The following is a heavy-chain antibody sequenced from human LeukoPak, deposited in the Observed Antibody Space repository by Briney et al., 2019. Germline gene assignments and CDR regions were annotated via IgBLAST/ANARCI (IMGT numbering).Heavy chain of an antibody. J-gene: IGHJ6*03. CDR1: GYTFNGYY. D-gene: IGHD5-18*01. V-gene: IGHV1-2*02. CDR3: ARDRYSYGFRYYYYYMDV. Sequence: ASVKVSCKASGYTFNGYYIHWVRQAPGQGLEWMGWINPNSGGTNYAQKFQGRVTMTRDTSISTAYMELSRLRSDDTAVYYCARDRYSYGFRYYYYYMDVWGKGTTVTISS. CDR2: INPNSGGT.